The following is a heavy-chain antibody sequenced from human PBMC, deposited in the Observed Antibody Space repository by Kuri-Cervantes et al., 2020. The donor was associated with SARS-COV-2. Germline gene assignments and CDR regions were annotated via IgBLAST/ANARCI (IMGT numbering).Heavy chain of an antibody. CDR3: AKDRSSSSGWERYYFDY. CDR1: GFTFSSYE. V-gene: IGHV3-48*03. D-gene: IGHD6-19*01. CDR2: ISSSGSTI. Sequence: LSLTCAASGFTFSSYEMNWVRQAPGKGLEWVSYISSSGSTIYYADSVKGRFTISRDNARNSLCLQMNSLRAEDTAVYYCAKDRSSSSGWERYYFDYWGQGTMVTVSS. J-gene: IGHJ4*03.